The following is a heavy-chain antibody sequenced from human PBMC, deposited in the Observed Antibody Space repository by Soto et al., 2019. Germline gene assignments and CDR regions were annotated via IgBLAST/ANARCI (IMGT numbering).Heavy chain of an antibody. CDR3: ARDSQYSTSWQRFDS. J-gene: IGHJ4*02. V-gene: IGHV1-18*01. Sequence: QVQLVQSGAEVKKPGASVKVSCKASGYTFVNYAFTWVRQAPGQGLEWMGWTSAYNGNTKYAQKFQGRVTMTTDTSTGTAYMELRSLKSDDSAIYYCARDSQYSTSWQRFDSWGQGTLVTVSS. CDR1: GYTFVNYA. CDR2: TSAYNGNT. D-gene: IGHD6-13*01.